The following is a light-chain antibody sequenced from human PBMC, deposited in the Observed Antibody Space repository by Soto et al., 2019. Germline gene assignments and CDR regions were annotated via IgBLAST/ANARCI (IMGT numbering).Light chain of an antibody. V-gene: IGKV3-20*01. J-gene: IGKJ3*01. CDR3: QQYGSSPFT. CDR2: GAS. CDR1: QSVSSTY. Sequence: VLTQSPGTLSLSPGEIATLSFSASQSVSSTYLAWYQQKPGQAPRLLIYGASRRATGIPDRFSGSGSGTDFTLTISRLEPEDFAVYYCQQYGSSPFTFGPGTKVDIK.